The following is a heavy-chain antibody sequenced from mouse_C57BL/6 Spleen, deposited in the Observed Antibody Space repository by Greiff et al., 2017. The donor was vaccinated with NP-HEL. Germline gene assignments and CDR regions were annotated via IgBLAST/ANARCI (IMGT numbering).Heavy chain of an antibody. J-gene: IGHJ4*01. CDR2: IDPSDSYT. CDR1: GYTFTSYW. V-gene: IGHV1-69*01. CDR3: ARAGYGLYYYAMDY. D-gene: IGHD3-2*02. Sequence: QVQLQQPGAELVMPGASVKLSCKASGYTFTSYWMHWVKQRPGQGLEWIGEIDPSDSYTNYNQKFKGKSTLTVDKSSSTAYMQLSSLTSEDSAVYYCARAGYGLYYYAMDYWGQGTSVTVSS.